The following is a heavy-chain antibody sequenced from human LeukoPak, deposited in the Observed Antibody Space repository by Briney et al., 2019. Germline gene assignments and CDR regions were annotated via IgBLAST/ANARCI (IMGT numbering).Heavy chain of an antibody. V-gene: IGHV3-30*03. CDR3: VRGSGGYDPLAFDS. CDR1: GFTFSSYG. CDR2: ISYDGSNK. D-gene: IGHD5-12*01. J-gene: IGHJ4*02. Sequence: GRSLRLSCAASGFTFSSYGMHWVRQAPGKGLEWVAVISYDGSNKYYADSVKGRFTISRDNSKNTLYLQMNSLRAEDTAVYHCVRGSGGYDPLAFDSWGQGTLVTVSS.